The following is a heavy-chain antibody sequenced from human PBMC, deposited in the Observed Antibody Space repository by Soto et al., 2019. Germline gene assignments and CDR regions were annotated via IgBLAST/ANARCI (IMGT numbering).Heavy chain of an antibody. D-gene: IGHD2-21*01. CDR3: VRGCGGGLFDP. V-gene: IGHV3-11*06. Sequence: QVQLVESGGGLVTPGGSLRLSCASSGCTFSDYYMSWIRQAPGKGLEWLSYISPGSRYPAYADSVKGRFTISRDNARRSLSLQMNSLTVDDTAIYYCVRGCGGGLFDPWGQGSMVTVSS. J-gene: IGHJ5*02. CDR2: ISPGSRYP. CDR1: GCTFSDYY.